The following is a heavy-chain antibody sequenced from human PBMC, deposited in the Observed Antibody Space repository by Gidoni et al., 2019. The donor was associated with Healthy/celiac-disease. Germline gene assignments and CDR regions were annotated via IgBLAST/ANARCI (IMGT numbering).Heavy chain of an antibody. CDR3: ARGLLPSGGYSYGTYYYYYGMDV. Sequence: EVQLVESGGGLVKPGGSLRLSCAASGFTFSSAAMYGVCRAPGKGLEYVSAISSNGGSTYYANSVKGRFTISRDNSKNTLYLQMGSLRAEDMAVYYCARGLLPSGGYSYGTYYYYYGMDVWGQGTTVTVSS. V-gene: IGHV3-64*01. J-gene: IGHJ6*02. CDR2: ISSNGGST. D-gene: IGHD5-18*01. CDR1: GFTFSSAA.